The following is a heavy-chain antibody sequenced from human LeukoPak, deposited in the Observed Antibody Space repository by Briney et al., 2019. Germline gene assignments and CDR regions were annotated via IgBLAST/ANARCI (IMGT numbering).Heavy chain of an antibody. CDR3: ASSSGWYEDAFDI. CDR2: ISSSGSTI. V-gene: IGHV3-48*03. D-gene: IGHD6-19*01. J-gene: IGHJ3*02. CDR1: GFTFSSYE. Sequence: SGGSLRLSCAASGFTFSSYEVNWVRQAPGKGLEWVSYISSSGSTIYYADSVKGRFTISRDNAKNSLYLQMNSLRAEDTAVYYCASSSGWYEDAFDIWGQGTMVTVSS.